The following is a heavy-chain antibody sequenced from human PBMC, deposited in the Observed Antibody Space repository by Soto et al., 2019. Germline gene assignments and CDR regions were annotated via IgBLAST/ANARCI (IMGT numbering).Heavy chain of an antibody. CDR3: ARALWEIAGVTTSPCWFDP. D-gene: IGHD2-21*02. J-gene: IGHJ5*02. CDR1: GCTFSSYA. CDR2: IIPIFGTA. V-gene: IGHV1-69*06. Sequence: ASVKVSCKASGCTFSSYAISWVRQAPGQGLEWMGGIIPIFGTANYAQKFQGRVTITADKSTSTAYMELSSLRSEDTAVYYCARALWEIAGVTTSPCWFDPWGQGTLVTVSS.